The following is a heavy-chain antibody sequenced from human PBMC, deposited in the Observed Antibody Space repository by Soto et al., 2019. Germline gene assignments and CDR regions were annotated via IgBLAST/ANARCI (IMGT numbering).Heavy chain of an antibody. D-gene: IGHD6-13*01. J-gene: IGHJ4*02. CDR3: AYSSTPFDY. CDR2: MSGSGGST. V-gene: IGHV3-23*01. Sequence: EVQLLESGGGLVQPGGSLRLSCAASGFTFSSYAMSWVRQAPGKGLEWVSAMSGSGGSTYYADSVKGRFTISRDNSKNTLYLQMNSLTTEDTAVYYCAYSSTPFDYWGQGTLVTVSS. CDR1: GFTFSSYA.